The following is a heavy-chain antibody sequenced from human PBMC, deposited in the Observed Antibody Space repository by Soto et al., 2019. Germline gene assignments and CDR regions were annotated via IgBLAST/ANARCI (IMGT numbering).Heavy chain of an antibody. CDR1: GFTVSSNY. D-gene: IGHD6-6*01. CDR2: IYSGGST. J-gene: IGHJ6*03. CDR3: AREAVEYSSFWDYYYYMDV. V-gene: IGHV3-66*01. Sequence: GGSLRLYCAASGFTVSSNYMSWVRQAPGKGLEWVSVIYSGGSTYYADSVKGRFTISRDNSKNTLYLQMNSLRAEDTAVYYCAREAVEYSSFWDYYYYMDVWGKGTTVTVSS.